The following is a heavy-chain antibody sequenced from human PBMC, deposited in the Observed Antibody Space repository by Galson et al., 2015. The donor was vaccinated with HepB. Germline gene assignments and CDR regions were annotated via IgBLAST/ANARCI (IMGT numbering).Heavy chain of an antibody. CDR1: GFTFSSHR. Sequence: SLRPSCAASGFTFSSHRMHWVRQAPGKGLEWVAVIWYDGSNKYYADSVKGRFTISRDNSKNTLYLQMNSLRAEDTAVYYCARDKWLDRLDYWGQGTLVTVSS. V-gene: IGHV3-33*01. D-gene: IGHD6-19*01. J-gene: IGHJ4*02. CDR2: IWYDGSNK. CDR3: ARDKWLDRLDY.